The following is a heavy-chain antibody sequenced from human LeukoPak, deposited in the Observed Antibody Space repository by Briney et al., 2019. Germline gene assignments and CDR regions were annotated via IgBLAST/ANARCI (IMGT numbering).Heavy chain of an antibody. CDR2: ISGSGGST. J-gene: IGHJ5*02. CDR3: AKERNRSVVAVTLNRFDP. Sequence: GGSLRLSCAASGFTFSSYAMSWVRQAPGKGLEWVSAISGSGGSTYYADSVKGRFTISRDNSKNTLYLQMNSLRAEVTAVYYCAKERNRSVVAVTLNRFDPWGQGTLVTVSS. D-gene: IGHD2-15*01. CDR1: GFTFSSYA. V-gene: IGHV3-23*01.